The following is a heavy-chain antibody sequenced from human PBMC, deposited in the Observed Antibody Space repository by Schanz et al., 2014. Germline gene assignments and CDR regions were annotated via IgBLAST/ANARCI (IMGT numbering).Heavy chain of an antibody. CDR1: GGTFSSDT. CDR3: TSEAHNHDGLRSYSNV. D-gene: IGHD3-10*01. Sequence: QVHLVQSGAEVKKPGSSVKVSCKSSGGTFSSDTFSWVRPAPGQGLEWMGRIVPIAGITNYAQRFQGRVTITSDKSSDTAYMELSGLRSEDTAVYFCTSEAHNHDGLRSYSNVWGQGTLVTVTS. V-gene: IGHV1-69*02. J-gene: IGHJ4*02. CDR2: IVPIAGIT.